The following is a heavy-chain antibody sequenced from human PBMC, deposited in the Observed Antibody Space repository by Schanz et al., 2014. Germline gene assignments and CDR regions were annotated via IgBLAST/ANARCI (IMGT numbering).Heavy chain of an antibody. CDR3: ASSGAGYSSSWDFDY. V-gene: IGHV1-69*02. CDR2: IIPVLAIA. CDR1: GGTFSSYT. D-gene: IGHD6-13*01. J-gene: IGHJ4*02. Sequence: QVQLVQSEAEVKKPGSSVKVSCKASGGTFSSYTISWVRQAPGQGLEWMGRIIPVLAIADYAQKFQGRVTITADKSTSTASMELSSLRSEDTAVYYCASSGAGYSSSWDFDYWGQGTLVTVSS.